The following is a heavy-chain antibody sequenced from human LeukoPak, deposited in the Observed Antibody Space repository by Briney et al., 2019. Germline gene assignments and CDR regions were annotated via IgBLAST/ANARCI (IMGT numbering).Heavy chain of an antibody. CDR3: ATGSSGYFVDAVDI. CDR2: VSSGGTSI. CDR1: GFMFGDYY. J-gene: IGHJ3*02. D-gene: IGHD3-22*01. V-gene: IGHV3-11*04. Sequence: PGGSLRLSCAASGFMFGDYYMSWIRQAPGKGLEWVSYVSSGGTSIYYADSVKGRFTIARDNATYSVNLQMNNLRAEDTAVYYCATGSSGYFVDAVDIWGQGKMVTVSS.